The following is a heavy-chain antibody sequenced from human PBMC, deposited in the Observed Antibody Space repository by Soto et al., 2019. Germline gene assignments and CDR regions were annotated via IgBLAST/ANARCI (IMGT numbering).Heavy chain of an antibody. Sequence: SETLSLTCAVYGGSFSGYYWSWIRQPPGKGLEWIGEINHSGSTNYNPSLKSRVTISVDTSKNQFSLKLSSVTAADTSVYYCACADFWSGSYYFDYWGQGTLVTVSS. D-gene: IGHD3-3*01. CDR2: INHSGST. V-gene: IGHV4-34*01. CDR1: GGSFSGYY. J-gene: IGHJ4*02. CDR3: ACADFWSGSYYFDY.